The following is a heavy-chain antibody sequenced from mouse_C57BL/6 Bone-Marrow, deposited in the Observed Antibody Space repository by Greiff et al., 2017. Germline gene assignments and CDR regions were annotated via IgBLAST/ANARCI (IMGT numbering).Heavy chain of an antibody. D-gene: IGHD1-2*01. CDR2: IYPRSGNT. CDR1: GYTFTSYG. J-gene: IGHJ4*01. CDR3: ARKGALLLRLYYAMDY. V-gene: IGHV1-81*01. Sequence: VKLQESGAELARPGASVKLSCKASGYTFTSYGISWVKQRTGQGLEWIGEIYPRSGNTYYNEKFKGKATLTADKSSSTAYMELRSLTSEDSAVYFCARKGALLLRLYYAMDYWGQGTSVTVSA.